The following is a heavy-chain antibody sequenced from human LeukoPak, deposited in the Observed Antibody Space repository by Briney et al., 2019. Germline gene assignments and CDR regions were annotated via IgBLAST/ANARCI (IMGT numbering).Heavy chain of an antibody. J-gene: IGHJ6*03. V-gene: IGHV1-46*01. Sequence: ASVKVSCKASGYTFTSYYMHWVRQAPGQGLEWMGIINPSGGSTSYAQKFQGRVTMTRDTSTSTVYMELSSLGSEDTAVYYCARERDGDSSPAGDMDVWGKGTTVTVSS. CDR1: GYTFTSYY. CDR3: ARERDGDSSPAGDMDV. CDR2: INPSGGST. D-gene: IGHD6-13*01.